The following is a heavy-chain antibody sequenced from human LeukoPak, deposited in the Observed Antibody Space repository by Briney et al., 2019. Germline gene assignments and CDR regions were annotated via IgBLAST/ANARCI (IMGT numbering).Heavy chain of an antibody. CDR3: ARDISSTSTPRRLDY. V-gene: IGHV3-21*01. Sequence: PGGSLRLSCAASGFTFSSYWMSWVRQAPGKGLEWVSSISSSSSYIYYADSVKGRFTISRDNAKNSLYLQINSLRAEDTAVYYCARDISSTSTPRRLDYWGQGTLVTVSS. CDR1: GFTFSSYW. D-gene: IGHD2-2*01. CDR2: ISSSSSYI. J-gene: IGHJ4*02.